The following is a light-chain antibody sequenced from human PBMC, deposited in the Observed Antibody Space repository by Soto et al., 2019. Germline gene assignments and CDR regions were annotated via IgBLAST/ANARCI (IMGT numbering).Light chain of an antibody. CDR1: DIRFKS. V-gene: IGLV3-21*02. CDR2: NDR. Sequence: SYELTQPPSVSVAPGQTARITRGGNDIRFKSVHWYQQKSGQAPVLVVYNDRDRPSGIPERFSGSNSGNTATLTISGAEAGDEADYYCQVWDSSSEHVVFGGGTKLTDL. CDR3: QVWDSSSEHVV. J-gene: IGLJ2*01.